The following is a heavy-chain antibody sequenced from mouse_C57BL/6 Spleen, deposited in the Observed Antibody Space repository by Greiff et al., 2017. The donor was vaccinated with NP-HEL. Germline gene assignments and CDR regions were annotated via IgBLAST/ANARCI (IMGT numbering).Heavy chain of an antibody. J-gene: IGHJ2*01. V-gene: IGHV3-6*01. CDR2: ISYDGSN. CDR1: GYSITSGYY. Sequence: EVKLQESGPGLVKPSQSLSLTCSVTGYSITSGYYWNWIRQFPGNKLEWMGYISYDGSNNYNPSLKNRISITRDTSKNQFFLKLNSVTTEDTATYYCASKGDGYSSFDYWGQGTTLTVSS. D-gene: IGHD2-3*01. CDR3: ASKGDGYSSFDY.